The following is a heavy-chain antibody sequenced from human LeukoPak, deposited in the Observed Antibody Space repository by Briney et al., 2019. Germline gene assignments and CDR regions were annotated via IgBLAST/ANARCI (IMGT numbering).Heavy chain of an antibody. D-gene: IGHD3-22*01. Sequence: GGSLRFSCAASGFTVSSNYMSRVRQAPGKGLEWVSVIYSGGSTYYVDSVKGRFTISRDNSKNTLYLQMNSLRAEDTAVYYCARAGFDQYYYDSSGYYDYWGQGTLVTVSS. CDR2: IYSGGST. V-gene: IGHV3-66*02. CDR3: ARAGFDQYYYDSSGYYDY. CDR1: GFTVSSNY. J-gene: IGHJ4*02.